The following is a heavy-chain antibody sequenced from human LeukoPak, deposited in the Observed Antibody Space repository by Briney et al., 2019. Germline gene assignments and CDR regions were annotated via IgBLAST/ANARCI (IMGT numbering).Heavy chain of an antibody. D-gene: IGHD3-10*01. J-gene: IGHJ4*02. CDR1: GGSVSSASYY. CDR3: ARGAPYVSGTYFFDY. CDR2: TYYTGST. V-gene: IGHV4-61*01. Sequence: SETLSLTCTVSGGSVSSASYYWSWIRQPPGKGLEWIGYTYYTGSTNYNPSLKSRVTISVDTSKNQLSLKLSSVTAADTAVYFCARGAPYVSGTYFFDYWGQGALVTVSS.